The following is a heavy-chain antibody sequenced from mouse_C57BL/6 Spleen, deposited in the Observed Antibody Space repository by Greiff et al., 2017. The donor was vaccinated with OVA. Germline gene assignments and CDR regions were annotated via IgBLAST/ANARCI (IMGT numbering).Heavy chain of an antibody. CDR3: ARDGYYGYFDY. CDR1: GYTFTSYW. Sequence: VQLQQPGAELVKPGASVKLSCKASGYTFTSYWMHWVKQRPGQGLEWIGMIHPNSGSTNYNEKFKSKATLTVDKSSSTAYMQLSSLTSEDSAVYYCARDGYYGYFDYWGQGTTLTVSS. V-gene: IGHV1-64*01. CDR2: IHPNSGST. D-gene: IGHD2-3*01. J-gene: IGHJ2*01.